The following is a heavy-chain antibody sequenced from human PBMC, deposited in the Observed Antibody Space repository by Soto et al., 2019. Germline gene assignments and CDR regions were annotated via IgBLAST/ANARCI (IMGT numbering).Heavy chain of an antibody. Sequence: QVQLVESGGGLAKTGGSLRLSCRASGFTFSDYYMSWIREVPGKGLEWISYISGSSSHINSADSLKGRFTISRDNPNNSLFLQMDSLRVEDKAIYYCARRLSGNFDYWSQGTLVTVSS. CDR2: ISGSSSHI. V-gene: IGHV3-11*05. D-gene: IGHD1-1*01. CDR1: GFTFSDYY. J-gene: IGHJ4*02. CDR3: ARRLSGNFDY.